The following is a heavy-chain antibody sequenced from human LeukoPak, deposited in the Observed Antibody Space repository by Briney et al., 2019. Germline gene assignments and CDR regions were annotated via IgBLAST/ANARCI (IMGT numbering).Heavy chain of an antibody. CDR2: ISPNGVIT. CDR1: GFTFSSHG. Sequence: GGTLRLSCAASGFTFSSHGMNWVRQAPGKGLEWVSGISPNGVITYYADSVKGRFTISRDNAKNSLYLQMNSLRAEDTAVYYCAELGITMIGGVWGKGTTVTISS. D-gene: IGHD3-10*02. J-gene: IGHJ6*04. CDR3: AELGITMIGGV. V-gene: IGHV3-48*03.